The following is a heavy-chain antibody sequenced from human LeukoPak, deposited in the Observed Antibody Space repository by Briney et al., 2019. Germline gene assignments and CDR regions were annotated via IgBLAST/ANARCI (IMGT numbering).Heavy chain of an antibody. CDR1: GFTFSSYA. Sequence: PGGSLRLSCAASGFTFSSYAMSWVRQAPGKGLEWVSAISGSGGSTIYYADSVKGRFTISRDNAKNSLYLQMNSLRAEDTAVYYCAGDQATIGEGFDYWGQGTLVTVSS. V-gene: IGHV3-23*01. D-gene: IGHD3-10*01. CDR2: ISGSGGSTI. CDR3: AGDQATIGEGFDY. J-gene: IGHJ4*02.